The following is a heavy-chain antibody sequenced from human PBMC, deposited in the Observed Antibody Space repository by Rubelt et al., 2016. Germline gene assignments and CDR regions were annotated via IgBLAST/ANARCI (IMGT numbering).Heavy chain of an antibody. J-gene: IGHJ6*02. Sequence: ETLSLTCTVSGGSISSYYWSWIRQPPGKGLEWIGYIYYSGSTNYNPSLKSRVTISVDTSKNQFSLKLSSVTAADTAVYYCARGGTYYDFWSGDVWGQGTTVTVS. V-gene: IGHV4-59*08. CDR3: ARGGTYYDFWSGDV. CDR1: GGSISSYY. D-gene: IGHD3-3*01. CDR2: IYYSGST.